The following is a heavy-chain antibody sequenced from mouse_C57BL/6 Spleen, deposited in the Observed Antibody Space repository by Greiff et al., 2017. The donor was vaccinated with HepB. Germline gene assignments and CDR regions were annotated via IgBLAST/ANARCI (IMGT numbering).Heavy chain of an antibody. Sequence: VKLQESGAELARPGASVKMSCKASGYTFTSYTMHWVKQRPGQGLEWIGYINPSSGYTKYNQKFKDKATLTADKSSSTAYMQLSSLTSEDSAVYYCARHLWLRYFDVWSTGTTVTVSS. CDR3: ARHLWLRYFDV. D-gene: IGHD2-2*01. J-gene: IGHJ1*03. CDR2: INPSSGYT. V-gene: IGHV1-4*01. CDR1: GYTFTSYT.